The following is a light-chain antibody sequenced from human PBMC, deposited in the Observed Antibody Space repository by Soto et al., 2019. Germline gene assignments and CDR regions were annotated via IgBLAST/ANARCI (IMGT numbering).Light chain of an antibody. Sequence: DIQMIQSPSSLSASIGDRVTITCRTSQEISNALNWYQQKPGKAPKLQIYDVSHLETGVPSRFSGGGSGTDFTFTINSLQAEDIATYYCQQYDDLPYTFGQGTKLEIK. V-gene: IGKV1-33*01. J-gene: IGKJ2*01. CDR3: QQYDDLPYT. CDR2: DVS. CDR1: QEISNA.